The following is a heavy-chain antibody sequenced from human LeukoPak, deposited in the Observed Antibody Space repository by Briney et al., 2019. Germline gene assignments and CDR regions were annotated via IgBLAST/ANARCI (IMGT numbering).Heavy chain of an antibody. CDR2: ISSSSSYI. D-gene: IGHD5-12*01. CDR3: AKTRGYVDHPLYGMDV. Sequence: GGSLRLSCAASGFTFSDYSMNWVRQAPGKGLEWVSFISSSSSYIYYGDSVKGRFTISRDNAKNSLYLQMNSLRAEDTAVYYCAKTRGYVDHPLYGMDVWGQGTTVTVCS. J-gene: IGHJ6*02. CDR1: GFTFSDYS. V-gene: IGHV3-21*01.